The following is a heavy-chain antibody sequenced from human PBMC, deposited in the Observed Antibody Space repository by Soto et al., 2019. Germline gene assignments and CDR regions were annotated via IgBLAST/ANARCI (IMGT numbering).Heavy chain of an antibody. CDR1: GVYISSSSYY. Sequence: SETLSLTCTVSGVYISSSSYYWGWIRQPPGKGLEWIGSIYYSGSTYYNPSLKSRVTISVDTSKNQFSLKLNSVTAADTAVYYCARADYASSGYYFPFDSWGQGTLVTVSS. V-gene: IGHV4-39*01. D-gene: IGHD3-22*01. CDR2: IYYSGST. J-gene: IGHJ4*02. CDR3: ARADYASSGYYFPFDS.